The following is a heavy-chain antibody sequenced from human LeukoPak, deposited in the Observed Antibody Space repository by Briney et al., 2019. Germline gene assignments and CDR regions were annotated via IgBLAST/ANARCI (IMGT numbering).Heavy chain of an antibody. J-gene: IGHJ4*02. D-gene: IGHD5-12*01. CDR2: INPRGGST. V-gene: IGHV1-46*01. Sequence: ASVKLSCKASGYTLTSYYMHWVRQAPGQGVEWVGIINPRGGSTTYAQKFQGRVTMTRDTYTSTVYMELSSLRSEDTGVYYCARVPGNRGYDYYFDYWGQGSLVTVSS. CDR1: GYTLTSYY. CDR3: ARVPGNRGYDYYFDY.